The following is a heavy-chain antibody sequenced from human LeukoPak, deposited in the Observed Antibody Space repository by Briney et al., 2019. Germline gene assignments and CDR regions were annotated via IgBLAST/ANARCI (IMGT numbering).Heavy chain of an antibody. Sequence: GGSLRLSCAASEFTFSTYGMHWVRQAPGKGLEWVAVISYDGSYKFYADSVKGRFTISRDNSKNTLNLQMTSLRAEDTAVYYCARVSEDYSSGWYEEYFQYWGQGTLVIVSS. V-gene: IGHV3-30*03. CDR3: ARVSEDYSSGWYEEYFQY. CDR1: EFTFSTYG. CDR2: ISYDGSYK. D-gene: IGHD6-19*01. J-gene: IGHJ1*01.